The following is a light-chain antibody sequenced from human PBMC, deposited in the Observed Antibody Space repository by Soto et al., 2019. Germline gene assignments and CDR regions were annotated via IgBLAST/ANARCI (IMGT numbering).Light chain of an antibody. CDR2: DAS. CDR1: QSVSNSY. V-gene: IGKV3D-20*01. J-gene: IGKJ3*01. Sequence: EIVLTQSPATLSLSPGERATLSCGASQSVSNSYLAWYQQKPGLAPRLLIYDASSTATGIPDRFSGSGSGTEFTLTISRLEPEDFATYYCQQYNSYFTFGPGTKVGLK. CDR3: QQYNSYFT.